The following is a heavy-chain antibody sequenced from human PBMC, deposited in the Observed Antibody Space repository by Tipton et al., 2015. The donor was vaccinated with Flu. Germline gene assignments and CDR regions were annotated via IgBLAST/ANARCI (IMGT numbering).Heavy chain of an antibody. J-gene: IGHJ6*02. D-gene: IGHD4-17*01. CDR2: IRYDGSNK. V-gene: IGHV3-30*02. CDR1: GFIFSSYG. CDR3: AKDQSLFGDYIDGMDV. Sequence: GSLRLSCAASGFIFSSYGMHWVRQAPGKGLEWVAIIRYDGSNKYYADSVKGRFTIFRDNSKSTLFLQINSLRTEDTGVYYCAKDQSLFGDYIDGMDVWGQGTTVTVS.